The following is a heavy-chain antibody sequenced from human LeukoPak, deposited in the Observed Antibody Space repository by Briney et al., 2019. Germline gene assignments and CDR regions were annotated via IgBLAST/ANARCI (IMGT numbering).Heavy chain of an antibody. CDR2: ISWDGGST. J-gene: IGHJ3*02. V-gene: IGHV3-43*01. D-gene: IGHD5-24*01. CDR1: GFTFDDYT. Sequence: GGSLRLSCAASGFTFDDYTMHWVRQAPGKGLEWVSLISWDGGSTYYADSVKGRLTISRDNSKNSLYLQMNSLRTEDTALYYCAKDIRRWLQLYAFDIWGQGTMVTVSS. CDR3: AKDIRRWLQLYAFDI.